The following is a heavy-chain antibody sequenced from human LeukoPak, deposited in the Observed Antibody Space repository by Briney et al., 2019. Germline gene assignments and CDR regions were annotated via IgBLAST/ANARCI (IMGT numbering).Heavy chain of an antibody. D-gene: IGHD1-1*01. J-gene: IGHJ4*02. CDR1: GYPFSTYG. V-gene: IGHV1-18*01. CDR2: ISAYNDKT. CDR3: ARGEATTALDI. Sequence: ASVKVSCKASGYPFSTYGLTWVRQAPGQGFDWMGWISAYNDKTNYAQKFQDRVTMTRDTSTRTAYMELRSLTSDDTALYYCARGEATTALDIWGQGTLVTVSS.